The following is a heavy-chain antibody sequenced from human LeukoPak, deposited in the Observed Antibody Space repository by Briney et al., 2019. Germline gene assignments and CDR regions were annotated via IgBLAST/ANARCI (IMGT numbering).Heavy chain of an antibody. CDR2: IYYSGST. J-gene: IGHJ5*02. CDR3: ARGAYYDFWGGYPNWFDP. V-gene: IGHV4-59*01. Sequence: SETLSLTCTVSGGSISSYYWSWIRQPPGKGLEWIGYIYYSGSTNYNPSLKSRVTISVDTSKNQFSLKLSSVTAADTAVYYCARGAYYDFWGGYPNWFDPWGQGTLVTVSS. CDR1: GGSISSYY. D-gene: IGHD3-3*01.